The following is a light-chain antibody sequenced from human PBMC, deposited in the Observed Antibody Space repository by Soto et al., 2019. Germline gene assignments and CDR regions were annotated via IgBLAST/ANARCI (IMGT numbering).Light chain of an antibody. J-gene: IGLJ2*01. CDR1: SSNIGPNP. CDR3: AAWDDRLNVHVV. V-gene: IGLV1-44*01. Sequence: QPVLTQPPSASGTPGQRVAISCSGSSSNIGPNPVNWYQQLPGTAPKLLIYNNNQRPSGVPDRFSGSKSDTSASLAISGLQSEDEGHYYCAAWDDRLNVHVVFGGGTKVTVL. CDR2: NNN.